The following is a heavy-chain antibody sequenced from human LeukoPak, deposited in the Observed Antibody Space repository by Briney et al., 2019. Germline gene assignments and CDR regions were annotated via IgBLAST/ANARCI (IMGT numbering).Heavy chain of an antibody. Sequence: ASVKVSCKASGYTFTSYAMHWVRPAPGQRLEWMGWINAGNGNTKYSQEFQGRVTITRDTSASTAYMELSSLRSEDMAVYYCAREYYDFWSGYHPANWFDPWGQGTLVTVSS. CDR3: AREYYDFWSGYHPANWFDP. CDR1: GYTFTSYA. CDR2: INAGNGNT. V-gene: IGHV1-3*03. J-gene: IGHJ5*02. D-gene: IGHD3-3*01.